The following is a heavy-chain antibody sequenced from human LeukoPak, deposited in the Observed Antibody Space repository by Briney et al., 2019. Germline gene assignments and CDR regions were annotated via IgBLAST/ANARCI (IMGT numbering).Heavy chain of an antibody. CDR1: GFTFSSYS. D-gene: IGHD3-10*01. Sequence: PGGSLRLSCAASGFTFSSYSMNWVRQAPGKGLEWVSSISSSSSYIYYADSVKGRFTISRDNAKNSLYLQMNSLRAEDTAVYYCARDHLLSGGEEGWFDPWGQGTLVTVSS. CDR3: ARDHLLSGGEEGWFDP. CDR2: ISSSSSYI. J-gene: IGHJ5*02. V-gene: IGHV3-21*01.